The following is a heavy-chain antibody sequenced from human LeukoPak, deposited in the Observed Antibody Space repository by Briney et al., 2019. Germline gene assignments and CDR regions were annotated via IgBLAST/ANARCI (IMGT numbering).Heavy chain of an antibody. CDR3: ARHRPGPYDY. CDR2: IYCSGST. Sequence: SETLSLTCTVSGGSISSYYWSWIRQPPGKGLEWIGYIYCSGSTNYNPSLKSRVTISVDTSKNQFSLKLSSVTAADTAVYYCARHRPGPYDYWGQGTLATVSS. J-gene: IGHJ4*02. V-gene: IGHV4-59*08. CDR1: GGSISSYY.